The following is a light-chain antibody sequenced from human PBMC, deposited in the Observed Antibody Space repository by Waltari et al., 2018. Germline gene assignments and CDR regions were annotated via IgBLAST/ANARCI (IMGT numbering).Light chain of an antibody. J-gene: IGKJ4*01. CDR2: ETS. V-gene: IGKV1-5*03. CDR3: QQYNSYST. Sequence: DIQMTQSPSTLSASVGDRVTISCRASRTIRTLLDWYQQKPGKAPKLLIYETSSLESGVPSRFSGSGSGTVFTLTISSLQPDDVATYDCQQYNSYSTFGGGTTVEIK. CDR1: RTIRTL.